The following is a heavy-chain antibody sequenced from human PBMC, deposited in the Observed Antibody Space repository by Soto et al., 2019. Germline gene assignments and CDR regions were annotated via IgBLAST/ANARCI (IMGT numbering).Heavy chain of an antibody. CDR1: GGDFKNFI. J-gene: IGHJ6*02. CDR3: ARVGSCLSSSCLYYGMDV. D-gene: IGHD2-2*01. V-gene: IGHV1-69*01. Sequence: VQLVQSGAEVRKPGSSVKVSCKASGGDFKNFIIAWVRQAPGHGLELMGGVIPIFGTPNFVQKFQDRVTITADEATSTTYRALRSLRSEDTAVYYCARVGSCLSSSCLYYGMDVWGQGTTVIVSS. CDR2: VIPIFGTP.